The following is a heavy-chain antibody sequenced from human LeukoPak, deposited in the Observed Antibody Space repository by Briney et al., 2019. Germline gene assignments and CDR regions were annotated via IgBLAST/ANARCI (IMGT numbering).Heavy chain of an antibody. CDR3: AKDHGSGRQATYYFDY. D-gene: IGHD6-19*01. J-gene: IGHJ4*02. CDR1: GFTFSSYA. Sequence: GGSLRLSCSASGFTFSSYALSWVRRAPGRGLEGGLAISGSGGSTYYADSVKGRFTISRDKSKNTLYLQMNTLRAEDTAVYYCAKDHGSGRQATYYFDYWGQGTLVTVSS. CDR2: ISGSGGST. V-gene: IGHV3-23*01.